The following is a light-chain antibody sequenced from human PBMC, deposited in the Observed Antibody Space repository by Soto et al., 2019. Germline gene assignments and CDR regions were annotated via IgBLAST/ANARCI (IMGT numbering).Light chain of an antibody. CDR3: CSLPTSHTYV. J-gene: IGLJ1*01. CDR1: SSNIGAGYD. V-gene: IGLV1-40*01. CDR2: GNS. Sequence: QSVLTQPPSVSGAPGQRVTISCTGSSSNIGAGYDVHWYQQLPGTAPKLLIYGNSNRPSGVSNRYSGSKSGNSSSLTISGLQADDEADYYCCSLPTSHTYVFGSGTKLTVL.